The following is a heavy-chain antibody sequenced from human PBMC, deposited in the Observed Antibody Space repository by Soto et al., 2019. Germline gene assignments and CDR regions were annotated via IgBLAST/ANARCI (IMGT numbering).Heavy chain of an antibody. CDR2: ISAYNGNT. Sequence: ASVEVSCKASGYTFTSYGISWVRQAPGQGLEWMGWISAYNGNTNYAQKLQGRVTMTTDTSTSTAYMELRSLRSDDTAVYYCARDTVGASVVWFDPWGQVPLVPVSS. CDR3: ARDTVGASVVWFDP. CDR1: GYTFTSYG. V-gene: IGHV1-18*01. D-gene: IGHD1-26*01. J-gene: IGHJ5*02.